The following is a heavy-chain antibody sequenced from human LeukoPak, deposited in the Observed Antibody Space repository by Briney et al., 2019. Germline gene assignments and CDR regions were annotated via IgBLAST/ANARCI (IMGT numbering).Heavy chain of an antibody. D-gene: IGHD3-3*01. Sequence: ASVKVSFKASGYTFTSYGISWVRQAPGKGLEWMGWISAYNGNTNYAHKLQGRCTMTTDTSTSTAYMELRSLRSDDTAVYYCARDAFSLRFLEWLPEYYFDYWGQGTLVTVSS. J-gene: IGHJ4*02. CDR1: GYTFTSYG. V-gene: IGHV1-18*01. CDR2: ISAYNGNT. CDR3: ARDAFSLRFLEWLPEYYFDY.